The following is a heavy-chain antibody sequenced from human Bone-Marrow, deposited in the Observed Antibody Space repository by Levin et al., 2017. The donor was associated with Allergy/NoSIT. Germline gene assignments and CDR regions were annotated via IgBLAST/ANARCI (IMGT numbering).Heavy chain of an antibody. CDR3: ARDPARGYYDSSGYSGDH. J-gene: IGHJ4*02. CDR1: GFTFRHYT. Sequence: PGGSLRLSCAASGFTFRHYTMNWVRQAPGKVLEWVSCITSSGDSTYYADSVKGRFTISRDNAKNSLYLQLNRLRDEDTAMYYCARDPARGYYDSSGYSGDHWGQGTLVTVSS. V-gene: IGHV3-48*02. D-gene: IGHD3-22*01. CDR2: ITSSGDST.